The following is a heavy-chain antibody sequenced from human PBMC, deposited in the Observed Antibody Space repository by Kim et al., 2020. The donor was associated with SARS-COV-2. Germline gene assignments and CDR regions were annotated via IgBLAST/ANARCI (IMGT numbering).Heavy chain of an antibody. Sequence: SETLSLTCTVSGGSISSGGYYWSWIRQHPGKGLEWIGYIYYSGSTYYNPSLKSRVTISVDTSKNQFSLKLSSVTAADTAVYYCARMRTYYFDYWGHGTLVTVSS. V-gene: IGHV4-31*03. CDR3: ARMRTYYFDY. CDR1: GGSISSGGYY. J-gene: IGHJ4*01. CDR2: IYYSGST.